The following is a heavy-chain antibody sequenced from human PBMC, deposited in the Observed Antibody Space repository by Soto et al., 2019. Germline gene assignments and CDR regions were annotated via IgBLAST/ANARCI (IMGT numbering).Heavy chain of an antibody. CDR3: ARELWFGEDGMDV. V-gene: IGHV4-30-4*01. D-gene: IGHD3-10*01. CDR2: IYSSVRG. Sequence: SETLSLTCTVSGGSISSGDYYWCWIRQPPRKRLESNGYIYSSVRGCVTPSLETRVTIAVQTSKSQFALKLSSVTAADTAVYYCARELWFGEDGMDVWGQGTTVTVSS. J-gene: IGHJ6*02. CDR1: GGSISSGDYY.